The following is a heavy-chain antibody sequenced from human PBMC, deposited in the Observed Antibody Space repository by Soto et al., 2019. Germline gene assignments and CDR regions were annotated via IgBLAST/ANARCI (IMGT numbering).Heavy chain of an antibody. CDR3: ASEPNYLDS. J-gene: IGHJ4*02. CDR2: ISAYNGNT. CDR1: GYTFTSYG. V-gene: IGHV1-18*01. Sequence: QVQLVQSGAEVKKPGASVKVSCKASGYTFTSYGISWVRQAPGQGLEWMGWISAYNGNTKYAQKHQGRVTMTTETSTSTAYMALRSLRSDNTAVYYCASEPNYLDSWGQGTLVTVSS.